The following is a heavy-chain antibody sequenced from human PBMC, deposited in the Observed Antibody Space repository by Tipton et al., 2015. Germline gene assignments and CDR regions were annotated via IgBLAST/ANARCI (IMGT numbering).Heavy chain of an antibody. CDR3: ARDAYNSNYFDY. J-gene: IGHJ4*02. Sequence: TLSLTCTVSGGSIKTDGYYCSWIRQHPGKGLEWIGDIHYSGSTYYNPSLESRATLSVDMFENQFSLRLTSVTAADTAVYYCARDAYNSNYFDYWGQGTLVTVSS. D-gene: IGHD5-24*01. CDR2: IHYSGST. CDR1: GGSIKTDGYY. V-gene: IGHV4-31*03.